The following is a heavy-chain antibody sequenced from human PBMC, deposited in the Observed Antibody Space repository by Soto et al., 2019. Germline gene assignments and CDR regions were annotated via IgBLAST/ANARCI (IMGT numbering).Heavy chain of an antibody. J-gene: IGHJ4*02. CDR1: CSSFSNFY. V-gene: IGHV4-4*07. D-gene: IGHD1-1*01. CDR2: IYTSGAT. CDR3: ARGGIQLSYAFDY. Sequence: PSETLSLTCSVSCSSFSNFYWSWIRQPAGKGLEWIGRIYTSGATSYNPSLKSRVTMSVDTSQTQMSLNLRSVTAADTAVYYCARGGIQLSYAFDYWGQGILVTVSS.